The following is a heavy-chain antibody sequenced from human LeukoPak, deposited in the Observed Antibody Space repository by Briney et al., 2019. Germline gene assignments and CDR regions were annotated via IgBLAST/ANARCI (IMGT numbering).Heavy chain of an antibody. D-gene: IGHD3-22*01. CDR2: TSYNRNIK. V-gene: IGHV3-30*18. Sequence: GGSLRLSCAAPGFTFSSYGMHWVRQAPGKGLEWVAGTSYNRNIKYYADYVKGRFSISRDNSKNTLYLQMDSLRAEDTAVYYCAKGDNYYDSSGYYYMRALFDYWGQGTLVTVSS. CDR3: AKGDNYYDSSGYYYMRALFDY. CDR1: GFTFSSYG. J-gene: IGHJ4*02.